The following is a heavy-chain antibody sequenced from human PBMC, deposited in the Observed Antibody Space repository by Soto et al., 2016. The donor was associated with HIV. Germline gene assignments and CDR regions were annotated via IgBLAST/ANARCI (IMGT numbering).Heavy chain of an antibody. D-gene: IGHD3-22*01. V-gene: IGHV1-69*13. J-gene: IGHJ1*01. Sequence: QVQLVQSGAEVKKPGSSVKVSCKPSGGTFTSYIISWVRQAPGQGLEWMGEIIPIFGTPKYAQKFQGRVTITADASTSTAYMELKSLTSDDTAVYYCARESPGVDSTVIQVVSGLQHWGQGTVVTVSS. CDR3: ARESPGVDSTVIQVVSGLQH. CDR1: GGTFTSYI. CDR2: IIPIFGTP.